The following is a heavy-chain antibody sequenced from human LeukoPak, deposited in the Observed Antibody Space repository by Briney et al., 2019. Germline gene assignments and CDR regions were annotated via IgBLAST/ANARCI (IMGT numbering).Heavy chain of an antibody. CDR3: AKQQLVRCFDY. CDR2: INPSGST. V-gene: IGHV4-34*01. D-gene: IGHD6-13*01. Sequence: SETLSLTCTVFGGSFSGYYWSWLRQPPDKGLEWIGEINPSGSTNYNPSLKTRVAISTDTSKNHFSLNLNSVTAADTAVYYCAKQQLVRCFDYWGQGTLVTVSS. J-gene: IGHJ4*02. CDR1: GGSFSGYY.